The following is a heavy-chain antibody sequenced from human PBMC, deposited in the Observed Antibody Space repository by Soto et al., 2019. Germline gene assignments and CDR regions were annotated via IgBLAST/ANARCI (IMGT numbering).Heavy chain of an antibody. CDR1: GFTFSSYW. D-gene: IGHD2-2*01. J-gene: IGHJ6*03. CDR3: ASGGYCSSTSCRTHVYYYYYYMDV. CDR2: IKQDGSEK. V-gene: IGHV3-7*01. Sequence: GGSLRLSCAASGFTFSSYWMSWVRQAPGKGLEWVANIKQDGSEKYYVDSVKGRFTISRDNAKNSLYLQMNSLRAEDTAVYYCASGGYCSSTSCRTHVYYYYYYMDVWGKGTTVTVSS.